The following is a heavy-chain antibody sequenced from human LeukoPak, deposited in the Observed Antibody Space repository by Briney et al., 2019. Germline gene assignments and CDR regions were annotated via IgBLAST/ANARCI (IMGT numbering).Heavy chain of an antibody. CDR2: IRHDGSNK. D-gene: IGHD6-13*01. CDR3: ARRRRIAAGGPPGDAFDX. J-gene: IGHJ3*02. V-gene: IGHV3-30*02. CDR1: GFTFSSYA. Sequence: GGSLRLSCAASGFTFSSYAMSWVRQAPGKGLEWVAFIRHDGSNKYYADSVKGRFTISRDNSKNTLYLQMNSLRAEDTAVYYCARRRRIAAGGPPGDAFDXXXXGTMVTVSS.